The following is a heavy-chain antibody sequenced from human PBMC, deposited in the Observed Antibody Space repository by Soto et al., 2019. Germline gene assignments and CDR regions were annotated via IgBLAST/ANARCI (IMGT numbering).Heavy chain of an antibody. D-gene: IGHD6-25*01. J-gene: IGHJ4*02. Sequence: SGPTLVNPTQTLTLTCTFSGFSLSTNGVGVGWIRQPPGKALEWLALIYWDDDKRYSPSLKSRLTITKETPKNQVVLTMTNMDPVDTATYYCSRRLGSANFYSRGQGTLVTGSS. CDR2: IYWDDDK. CDR1: GFSLSTNGVG. V-gene: IGHV2-5*02. CDR3: SRRLGSANFYS.